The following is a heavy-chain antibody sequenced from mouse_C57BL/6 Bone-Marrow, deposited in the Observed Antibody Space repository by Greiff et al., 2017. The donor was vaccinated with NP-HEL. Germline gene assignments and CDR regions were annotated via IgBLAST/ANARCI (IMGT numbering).Heavy chain of an antibody. D-gene: IGHD1-1*01. CDR2: SRNKANDYTT. Sequence: EVKLVESGGGLVQSGRSLRLSCATSGFTFSDFYMEWVRQAPGKGLEWIAASRNKANDYTTEYSASVKGRFIVSRDSSPSILYLQMNALRAEDTAIYYCARDARTYYGSSFWYFDVWGTGTTVTVSS. V-gene: IGHV7-1*01. J-gene: IGHJ1*03. CDR1: GFTFSDFY. CDR3: ARDARTYYGSSFWYFDV.